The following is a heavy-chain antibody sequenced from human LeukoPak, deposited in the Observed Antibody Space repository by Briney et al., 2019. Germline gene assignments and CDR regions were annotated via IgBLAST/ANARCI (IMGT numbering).Heavy chain of an antibody. CDR3: ASLLWKYLETSGFDY. Sequence: QPGGSLRLSCEASGFTFSSYWMSWVRQAPGKGLEWVANIKQDGSEKYYVGSVKGRFTISRDNAKGALYLQMNSLRAEDTAVYYCASLLWKYLETSGFDYWGQGTLVTVSS. J-gene: IGHJ4*02. CDR2: IKQDGSEK. D-gene: IGHD2-15*01. CDR1: GFTFSSYW. V-gene: IGHV3-7*05.